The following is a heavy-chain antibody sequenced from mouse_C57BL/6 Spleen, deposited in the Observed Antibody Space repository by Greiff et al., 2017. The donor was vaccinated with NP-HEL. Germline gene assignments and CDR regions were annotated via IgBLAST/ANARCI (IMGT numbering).Heavy chain of an antibody. CDR3: AREGYDYDEDFDY. V-gene: IGHV1-64*01. CDR2: IHPNSGST. J-gene: IGHJ2*01. D-gene: IGHD2-4*01. CDR1: GYTFTSYW. Sequence: QVQLQQPGAELVKPGASVTLSCKASGYTFTSYWMHWVKQRPGQGLEWIGMIHPNSGSTNYNEKFKSKATLTVDKSSSTAYMQLSSLTSEDSAVYYCAREGYDYDEDFDYWGQGTTLTVSS.